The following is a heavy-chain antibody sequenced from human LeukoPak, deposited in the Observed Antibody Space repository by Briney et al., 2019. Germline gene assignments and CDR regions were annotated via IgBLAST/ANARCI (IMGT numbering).Heavy chain of an antibody. J-gene: IGHJ4*02. Sequence: PSETMSLTCTVSGGSVSEYFWSWIRQTPGKGLEWIAYIYSDGRTNYNPSLKSRVTISIDTSKNQFSLKMSSVTAADTAVYYCARHPSWPDYGGTYDYWGQGTLVTVSS. CDR3: ARHPSWPDYGGTYDY. V-gene: IGHV4-59*08. D-gene: IGHD4-17*01. CDR2: IYSDGRT. CDR1: GGSVSEYF.